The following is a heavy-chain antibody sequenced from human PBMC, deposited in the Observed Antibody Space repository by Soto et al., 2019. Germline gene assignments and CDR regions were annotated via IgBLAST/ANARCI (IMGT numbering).Heavy chain of an antibody. Sequence: QLQLQESGPGLGKPRETLSLPCIVSGGSFTSSSSNWAWIRHPQGRGRGGIGSIYYSGYTYYNPSLKRRVTISVDTSKNQFSLKLSSVTAADTAVYYCARHNGPLYVGYYYDMDVWGQGTTVTVSS. CDR3: ARHNGPLYVGYYYDMDV. J-gene: IGHJ6*02. D-gene: IGHD3-16*01. CDR1: GGSFTSSSSN. V-gene: IGHV4-39*01. CDR2: IYYSGYT.